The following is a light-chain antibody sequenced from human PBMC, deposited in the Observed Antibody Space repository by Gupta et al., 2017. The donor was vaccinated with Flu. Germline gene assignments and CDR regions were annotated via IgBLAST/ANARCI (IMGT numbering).Light chain of an antibody. CDR2: DAS. Sequence: GERATLSCRASQTVGRFLVWYQQKPGQAPRLLMSDASTRATGIPARVGGSGSGTDFTLTISSLEPEDLAVYFCQQCADWPMTFGQGTRLEMK. CDR3: QQCADWPMT. V-gene: IGKV3-11*01. J-gene: IGKJ5*01. CDR1: QTVGRF.